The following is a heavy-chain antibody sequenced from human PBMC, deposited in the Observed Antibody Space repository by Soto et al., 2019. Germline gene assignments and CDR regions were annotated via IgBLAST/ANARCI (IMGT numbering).Heavy chain of an antibody. D-gene: IGHD3-22*01. CDR2: ISRDGTNT. CDR3: VKETYYYDVSRYYSLGS. Sequence: VGSLRLSCAASGFTFDDYNMHWVRQAPGKGLEWVSLISRDGTNTNYAESVKGRFTISRDNSKNSLYLQMNSLRTEDTALYYCVKETYYYDVSRYYSLGSWGPGTLVTVYS. CDR1: GFTFDDYN. J-gene: IGHJ5*02. V-gene: IGHV3-43*01.